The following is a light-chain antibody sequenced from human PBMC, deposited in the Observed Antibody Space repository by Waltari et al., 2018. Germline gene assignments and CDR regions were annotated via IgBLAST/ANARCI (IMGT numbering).Light chain of an antibody. V-gene: IGKV1-27*01. Sequence: IQMTQSPSSLSASVGDRVTITCRASQGISNDLAWFQQKPGKVPKLLIYAASTLQLGVPSRLSGRGSGTDFSLTISSLQPEDVATYYCQKYNTGLTFGGGTKVEIK. J-gene: IGKJ4*01. CDR2: AAS. CDR3: QKYNTGLT. CDR1: QGISND.